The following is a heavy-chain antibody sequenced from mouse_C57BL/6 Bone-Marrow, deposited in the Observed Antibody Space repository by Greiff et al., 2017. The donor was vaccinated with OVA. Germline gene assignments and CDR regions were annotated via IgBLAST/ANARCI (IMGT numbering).Heavy chain of an antibody. CDR1: GFNIKDDY. D-gene: IGHD3-1*01. CDR3: TTWVGCHY. CDR2: IDPENGDT. V-gene: IGHV14-4*01. J-gene: IGHJ2*01. Sequence: VQLQQSGAELVRPGASVKLSCTASGFNIKDDYMHWVKQRPEQGLEWIGWIDPENGDTEYASKFQGKATITADTSSNTAYLQLSSLTSEDTAVYYCTTWVGCHYWGQGTTLTVSS.